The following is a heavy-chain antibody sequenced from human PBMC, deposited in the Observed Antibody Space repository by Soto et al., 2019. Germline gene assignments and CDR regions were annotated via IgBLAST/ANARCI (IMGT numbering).Heavy chain of an antibody. V-gene: IGHV4-30-4*02. Sequence: SDTLSLTCTFSGFSIGSGDYYLSWIRQPPGKGLEWIGYIYYSGSTSYNASLKSRTSISADPSNNQFSLKLHSLTAADTAVYFCGTMPIVVEPAPMDVWGPGTSVTVSS. CDR2: IYYSGST. J-gene: IGHJ6*02. D-gene: IGHD2-2*01. CDR3: GTMPIVVEPAPMDV. CDR1: GFSIGSGDYY.